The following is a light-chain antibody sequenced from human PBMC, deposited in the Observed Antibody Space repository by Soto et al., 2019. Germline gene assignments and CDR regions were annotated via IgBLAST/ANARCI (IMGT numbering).Light chain of an antibody. Sequence: EIVLTQSPGTLSVSPGERVTLSCRASESLSTFLAWYQQKPGQEPRLLIYGASTKATGIPARFSGSGSATDFTLTISSLQSEDSAVYYCQSYNDWPFAFGQGTKVAI. V-gene: IGKV3-15*01. CDR3: QSYNDWPFA. CDR2: GAS. CDR1: ESLSTF. J-gene: IGKJ2*01.